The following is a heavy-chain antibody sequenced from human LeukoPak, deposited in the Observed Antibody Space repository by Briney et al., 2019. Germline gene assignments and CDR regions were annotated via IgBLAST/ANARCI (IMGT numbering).Heavy chain of an antibody. CDR1: GDSISSYY. CDR2: ICYSVST. Sequence: PSETLSLTCTVSGDSISSYYWSWIREPPGKGLEGIGYICYSVSTKYNPSIKSRVTISVDTSKNQSSLKLSSVTAADTAVYYCARHDPRGEAASLGYFAYWGQGTLVTVSS. V-gene: IGHV4-59*08. CDR3: ARHDPRGEAASLGYFAY. D-gene: IGHD6-6*01. J-gene: IGHJ4*02.